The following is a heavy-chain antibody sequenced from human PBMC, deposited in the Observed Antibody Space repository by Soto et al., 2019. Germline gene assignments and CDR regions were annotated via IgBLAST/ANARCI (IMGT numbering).Heavy chain of an antibody. J-gene: IGHJ6*02. CDR2: ISYDGSNK. CDR3: AKPYRYYYGSGSYLYYYYYYGMDV. CDR1: GFTFSSYA. D-gene: IGHD3-10*01. Sequence: GGSLRLSCAASGFTFSSYAMHWVRQAPGKGLEWVAVISYDGSNKYYADSVKGRFTISRDNSKNTLYLQMNSLRAEDTAVYYFAKPYRYYYGSGSYLYYYYYYGMDVWGQGTTVTVSS. V-gene: IGHV3-30*18.